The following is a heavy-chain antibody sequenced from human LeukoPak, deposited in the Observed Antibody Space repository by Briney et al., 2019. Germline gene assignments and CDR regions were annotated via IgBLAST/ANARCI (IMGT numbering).Heavy chain of an antibody. Sequence: GESLKISCKGSGYSFTSYWIGWVRQMPGKGLEWMGIIYPGDSDTRYSPSFQGQVTISADKSISTAYLQWSSLKASDTAMYYCARQDVTLYCSGGGCYSSWFDPWGQGTLVTVSS. CDR2: IYPGDSDT. J-gene: IGHJ5*02. D-gene: IGHD2-15*01. CDR3: ARQDVTLYCSGGGCYSSWFDP. V-gene: IGHV5-51*01. CDR1: GYSFTSYW.